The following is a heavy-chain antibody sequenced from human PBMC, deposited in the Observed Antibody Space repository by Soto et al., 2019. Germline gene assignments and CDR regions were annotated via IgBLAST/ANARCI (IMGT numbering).Heavy chain of an antibody. CDR2: VYYSGTT. CDR1: GGSVNNKTYY. J-gene: IGHJ4*02. V-gene: IGHV4-61*01. D-gene: IGHD4-17*01. Sequence: SETLSLTSSVSGGSVNNKTYYWSWIRQPPGKRLEWIGYVYYSGTTNYNPCLKSRVTISIDMSKNQFSLRLSSVTAADTALYYCARTTAVPNTLRSKYFFDFWGQGTLVTVSS. CDR3: ARTTAVPNTLRSKYFFDF.